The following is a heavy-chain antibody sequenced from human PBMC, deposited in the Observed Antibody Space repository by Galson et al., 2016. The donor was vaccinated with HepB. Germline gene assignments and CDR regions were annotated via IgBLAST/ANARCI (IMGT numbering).Heavy chain of an antibody. D-gene: IGHD6-19*01. CDR1: GFIFSDFG. V-gene: IGHV3-33*08. J-gene: IGHJ5*02. CDR3: VGEPPSSGWAFDP. Sequence: SLRLSCAASGFIFSDFGMHWVRQAPGKGLEWVAFIGWDGNEKHYGDSVKGRFTISRDNSIYTSYLQMNSLRVEDTAVYYSVGEPPSSGWAFDPWGQGTLVTVSS. CDR2: IGWDGNEK.